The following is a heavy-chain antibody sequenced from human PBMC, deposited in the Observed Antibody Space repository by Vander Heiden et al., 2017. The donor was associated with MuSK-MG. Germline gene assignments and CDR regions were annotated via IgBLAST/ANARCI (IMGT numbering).Heavy chain of an antibody. CDR2: IGGNSANI. V-gene: IGHV3-23*01. Sequence: APGKGLMWVSVIGGNSANIHYADSVKGRFTISRDNSKKTLYLKMKSLRAEDTAVYYCANYQQAKPEFESWGPGTMVTIYS. D-gene: IGHD2-2*01. J-gene: IGHJ4*02. CDR3: ANYQQAKPEFES.